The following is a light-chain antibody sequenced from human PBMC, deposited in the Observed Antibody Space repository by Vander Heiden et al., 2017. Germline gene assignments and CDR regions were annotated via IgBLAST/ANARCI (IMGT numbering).Light chain of an antibody. J-gene: IGLJ2*01. Sequence: QSARTQPPSASGSPGQSVTISCTGTSSDVGGYVSWYQQRPGKAPKLVIYEVTKRPSGVPDRFSGSKSGNTASLTVSGLQAEDEADYYCSSYAGSNNLVFGGGTKLTVL. CDR1: SSDVGGY. V-gene: IGLV2-8*01. CDR3: SSYAGSNNLV. CDR2: EVT.